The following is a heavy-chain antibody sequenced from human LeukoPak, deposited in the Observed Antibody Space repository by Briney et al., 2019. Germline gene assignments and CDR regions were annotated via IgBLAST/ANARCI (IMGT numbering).Heavy chain of an antibody. CDR3: AREVGDILTGYAFDI. Sequence: PGRSLRLSCAASGFTFSSYAMHWVRQAPGKGLQWVSYISSSSTYIYDADSVKGRFTISRDNAKNSLYLQMNSLRAEDTAVYYCAREVGDILTGYAFDIWGQGTMVTVSS. D-gene: IGHD3-9*01. J-gene: IGHJ3*02. V-gene: IGHV3-21*01. CDR2: ISSSSTYI. CDR1: GFTFSSYA.